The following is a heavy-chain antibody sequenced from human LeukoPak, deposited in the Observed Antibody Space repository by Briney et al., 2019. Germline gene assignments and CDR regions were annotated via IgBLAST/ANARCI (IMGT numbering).Heavy chain of an antibody. V-gene: IGHV4-59*01. Sequence: SETLSLTCTVSGGSISSYYWSWIRQPPGKGLEWIGYIYYSGSTNYNPSLKSRVTISVDTSKNQFSLKLSSVTAADTAVYYCAAGPDIAAANYWGQGTLVTVSS. CDR2: IYYSGST. J-gene: IGHJ4*02. D-gene: IGHD6-13*01. CDR1: GGSISSYY. CDR3: AAGPDIAAANY.